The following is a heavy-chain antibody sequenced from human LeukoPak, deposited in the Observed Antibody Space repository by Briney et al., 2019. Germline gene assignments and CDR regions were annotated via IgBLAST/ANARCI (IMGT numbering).Heavy chain of an antibody. CDR2: IDYSGRN. V-gene: IGHV4-39*01. Sequence: SETLSLTCTVSGGSISSSSYYWGWIRQPPRKGLEWIGSIDYSGRNYYNPSLKSRVTISVDTSKNQISLKLNSVTAADTAVYFCARVRDCTGGGCYSSYYYYYMDVWGKGTTVTASS. CDR3: ARVRDCTGGGCYSSYYYYYMDV. D-gene: IGHD2-8*02. J-gene: IGHJ6*03. CDR1: GGSISSSSYY.